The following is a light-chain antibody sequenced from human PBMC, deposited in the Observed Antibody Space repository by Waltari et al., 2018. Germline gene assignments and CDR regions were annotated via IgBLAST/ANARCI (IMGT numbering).Light chain of an antibody. J-gene: IGLJ2*01. Sequence: QSPLTQPASVSASPGQSITISCTGTRSDIGNDNLVTWYQQHSGKVPKLIIYDVTQRPSGVSYRFSGSKSGNTASLTISGLQEDDEADYYCCSYAVSSTLVFGGGTKVTVL. CDR3: CSYAVSSTLV. V-gene: IGLV2-23*02. CDR1: RSDIGNDNL. CDR2: DVT.